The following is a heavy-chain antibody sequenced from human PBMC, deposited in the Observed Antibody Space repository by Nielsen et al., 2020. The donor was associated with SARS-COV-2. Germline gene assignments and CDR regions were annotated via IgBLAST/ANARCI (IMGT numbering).Heavy chain of an antibody. V-gene: IGHV1-18*04. CDR1: GYTFTSYG. Sequence: ASVKVSCKASGYTFTSYGISWVRQAPGQGLEWMGWISAYNGNTNYAQKLQGRVTMTTDTSTSTAYMELRSLRSDDTAVYYWAREETYYDFWSGYYTGRERGYYFDYWGQGTLVTVSS. J-gene: IGHJ4*02. CDR3: AREETYYDFWSGYYTGRERGYYFDY. CDR2: ISAYNGNT. D-gene: IGHD3-3*01.